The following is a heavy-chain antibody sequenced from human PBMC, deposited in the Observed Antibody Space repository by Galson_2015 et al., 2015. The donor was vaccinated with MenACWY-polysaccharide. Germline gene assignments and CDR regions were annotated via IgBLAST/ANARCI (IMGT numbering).Heavy chain of an antibody. CDR2: IYYSGNT. CDR1: GGSITSSVYY. V-gene: IGHV4-39*07. J-gene: IGHJ4*02. CDR3: AREYGDVPVIEAHTIFDY. D-gene: IGHD2-2*01. Sequence: SETLSLTCPVSGGSITSSVYYWAWARQPPGKGLEWIASIYYSGNTYYNPSLKRRLTISVDTSKNQFSLTLTSVTAADAAVYYCAREYGDVPVIEAHTIFDYWGQGVLVTVSS.